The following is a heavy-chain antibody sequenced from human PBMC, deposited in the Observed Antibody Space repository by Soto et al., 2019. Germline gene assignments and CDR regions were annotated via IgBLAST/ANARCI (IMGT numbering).Heavy chain of an antibody. CDR1: GGSISGYY. CDR2: IYYSGTT. CDR3: WRQPWADYGGIFAL. Sequence: SETLSLTCTVSGGSISGYYWSWIRQPPGKGLEWIGYIYYSGTTNYNPSLKSRVTISVDTYTNQIPLKLSSVTAADTAGFYCWRQPWADYGGIFALWGQGTLVTVSS. D-gene: IGHD4-17*01. V-gene: IGHV4-59*01. J-gene: IGHJ5*02.